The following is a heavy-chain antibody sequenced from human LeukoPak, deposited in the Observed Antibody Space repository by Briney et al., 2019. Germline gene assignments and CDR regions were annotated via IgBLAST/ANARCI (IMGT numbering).Heavy chain of an antibody. CDR3: ARERTHFSSSGLFDY. D-gene: IGHD6-13*01. J-gene: IGHJ4*02. V-gene: IGHV3-23*01. CDR1: GFTFTNAW. Sequence: GGSLRLSCAASGFTFTNAWMNWVRQAPGKGLEWVSAISGSGGSTYYVDSVKGRFTISRDNSKNTLYLQMNSLRAEDTAVYYCARERTHFSSSGLFDYWGQGTLVTVSS. CDR2: ISGSGGST.